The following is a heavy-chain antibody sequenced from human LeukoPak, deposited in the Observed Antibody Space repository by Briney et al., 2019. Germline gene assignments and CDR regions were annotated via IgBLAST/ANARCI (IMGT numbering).Heavy chain of an antibody. V-gene: IGHV3-23*01. Sequence: GGSLRLSCGASGFIFSANALSWVRQAPGKGLEWVSTFYAGYAGGSNTHYADSVKGRFTISRDNDKNSLYLQMSSLRAEDTAIYYCARALYNRGWYPDYFDSWGQGALVTVSS. CDR1: GFIFSANA. CDR2: FYAGYAGGSNT. J-gene: IGHJ4*02. CDR3: ARALYNRGWYPDYFDS. D-gene: IGHD6-19*01.